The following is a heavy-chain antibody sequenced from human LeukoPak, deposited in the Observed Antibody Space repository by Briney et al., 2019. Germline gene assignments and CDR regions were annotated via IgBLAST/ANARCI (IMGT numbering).Heavy chain of an antibody. CDR2: ISGNGEST. J-gene: IGHJ3*01. CDR1: GFNFATHA. D-gene: IGHD3-10*01. Sequence: GGSLRLSCAASGFNFATHAMTWVRQAPGKGLEWLSAISGNGESTHYADSVKGRFTISRDNYRNTLFLQMNSLRVEDTAIYYCAKDSYVSGRPLHTFDVWGQGTMVAVSS. V-gene: IGHV3-23*01. CDR3: AKDSYVSGRPLHTFDV.